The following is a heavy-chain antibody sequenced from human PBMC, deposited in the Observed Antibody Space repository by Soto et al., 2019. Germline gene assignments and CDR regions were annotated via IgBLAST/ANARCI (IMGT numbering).Heavy chain of an antibody. CDR3: ARETSYCGGDCPNWFDP. D-gene: IGHD2-21*02. CDR2: INPSGGST. Sequence: QVQLVQSGAEVKKPGASVKVSCKASGYTFTSYYMHWVRQAPGQGLEWMGIINPSGGSTSYAQKFQGRVTMNRDTSTSTVYMELSSLRSEDTAVYYCARETSYCGGDCPNWFDPWGQGTLVTVSS. J-gene: IGHJ5*02. CDR1: GYTFTSYY. V-gene: IGHV1-46*01.